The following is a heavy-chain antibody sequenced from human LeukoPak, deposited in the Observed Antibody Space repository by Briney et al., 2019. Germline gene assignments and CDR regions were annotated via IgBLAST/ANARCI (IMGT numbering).Heavy chain of an antibody. D-gene: IGHD1-26*01. Sequence: GGSLRLSCAASGFTFSSYAMHWVRQAPGEGVEWVAVISYDGSNKYYADSVKGRFTISRDNSKNTLCLQMNSLRAEDTAVYYCARDRSREWELLGAHDALDIWGQGTMVTVSS. J-gene: IGHJ3*02. CDR2: ISYDGSNK. V-gene: IGHV3-30-3*01. CDR1: GFTFSSYA. CDR3: ARDRSREWELLGAHDALDI.